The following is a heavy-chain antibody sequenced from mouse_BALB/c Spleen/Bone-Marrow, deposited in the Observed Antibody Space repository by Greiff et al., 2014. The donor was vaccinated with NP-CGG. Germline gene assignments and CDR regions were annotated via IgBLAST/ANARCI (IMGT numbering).Heavy chain of an antibody. D-gene: IGHD2-2*01. CDR1: GFTFSSYA. V-gene: IGHV5-6-5*01. J-gene: IGHJ3*01. Sequence: VQLKESGGGLVKPGGSLKLSCAASGFTFSSYAMSWVRQTPEKRLEWVASISSGGSTYYPDSVKGRFTISRDNARNILYLQMSSLRSEDTAMYYCAREMVTGFAYWGRGTLVTVSA. CDR2: ISSGGST. CDR3: AREMVTGFAY.